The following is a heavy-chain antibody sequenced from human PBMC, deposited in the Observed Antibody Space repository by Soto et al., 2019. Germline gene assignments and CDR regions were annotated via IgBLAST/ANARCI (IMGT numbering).Heavy chain of an antibody. J-gene: IGHJ4*02. Sequence: GWSLRLSCAASGFTFSSYAMSWVRQAPGKGLEWVSAISTSGGSTFYADSVKGRFTISRDNFKNTLYLQMNSLRAEDTAVYYGSKKAGYNGYDHFYHCGQGTLVTVAA. V-gene: IGHV3-23*01. D-gene: IGHD5-12*01. CDR2: ISTSGGST. CDR3: SKKAGYNGYDHFYH. CDR1: GFTFSSYA.